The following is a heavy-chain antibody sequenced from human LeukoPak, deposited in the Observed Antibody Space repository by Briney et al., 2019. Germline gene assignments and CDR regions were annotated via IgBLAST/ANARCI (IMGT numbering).Heavy chain of an antibody. CDR2: IKQDGSEK. Sequence: GGSLRLSCAASGFTFSSYWMSWVRQAPGKGLEWVANIKQDGSEKYYVDSVKGRFTISRDNAKNSLYLQMNSLRAEDTAVYYCARARWYFDWLLQYYFDCWGQGTLVTVSS. J-gene: IGHJ4*02. D-gene: IGHD3-9*01. CDR3: ARARWYFDWLLQYYFDC. V-gene: IGHV3-7*03. CDR1: GFTFSSYW.